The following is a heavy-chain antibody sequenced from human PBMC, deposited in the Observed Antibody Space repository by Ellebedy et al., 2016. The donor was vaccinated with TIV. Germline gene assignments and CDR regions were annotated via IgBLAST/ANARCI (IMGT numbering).Heavy chain of an antibody. V-gene: IGHV3-33*01. CDR1: GFTFSSYG. Sequence: GGSLRLXXAASGFTFSSYGMHWVRQAPGKGLEWVAVIWYDGSNKYYADSVKGRFTISRDNSKNTLYLQMNSLRAEDTAVYYCAREPMVLGVIRRGYAMDVWGQGTTVTVSS. J-gene: IGHJ6*02. D-gene: IGHD3-10*01. CDR2: IWYDGSNK. CDR3: AREPMVLGVIRRGYAMDV.